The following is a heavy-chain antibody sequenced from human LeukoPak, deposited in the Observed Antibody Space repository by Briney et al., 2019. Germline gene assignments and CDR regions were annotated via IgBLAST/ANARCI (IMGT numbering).Heavy chain of an antibody. J-gene: IGHJ4*02. Sequence: GGSLRLSCAASGFTFSGSAMHWVRQASGKGLEWVSAISGSGGSTYYADSVKGRFTISRDNSKNTLYLQMNSLRAEDTAVYYCAKVTLTGDPDYWGQGTLVTVSS. D-gene: IGHD7-27*01. CDR2: ISGSGGST. V-gene: IGHV3-23*01. CDR3: AKVTLTGDPDY. CDR1: GFTFSGSA.